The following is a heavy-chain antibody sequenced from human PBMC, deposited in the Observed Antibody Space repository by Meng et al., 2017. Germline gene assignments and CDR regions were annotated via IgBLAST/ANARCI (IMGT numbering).Heavy chain of an antibody. J-gene: IGHJ6*02. CDR2: IIPIFGTA. V-gene: IGHV1-69*06. Sequence: SVKVSCKASGGTFSSYAISWVRQAPGQGLEWMGGIIPIFGTANYAQKFQGRVTITADKSTSTAYMELSSLRSEDTAVYYCARGYGSGSYENPRYYYGLDVWAQGTKVTVSS. CDR3: ARGYGSGSYENPRYYYGLDV. D-gene: IGHD3-10*01. CDR1: GGTFSSYA.